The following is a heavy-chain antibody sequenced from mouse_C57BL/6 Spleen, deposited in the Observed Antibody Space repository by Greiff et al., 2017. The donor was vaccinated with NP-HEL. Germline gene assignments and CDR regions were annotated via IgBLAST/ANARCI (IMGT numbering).Heavy chain of an antibody. CDR1: GFNIKDDY. CDR2: IDPENGDT. CDR3: TLRSPYYFDY. J-gene: IGHJ2*01. D-gene: IGHD1-1*01. V-gene: IGHV14-4*01. Sequence: DVKLQESGAELVRPGASVKLSCTASGFNIKDDYMHWVKQRPEQGLEWIGWIDPENGDTEYASKFQGKATITADTSSNTAYLQLSSLTSEDTAVYYCTLRSPYYFDYWGQGTTLTVSS.